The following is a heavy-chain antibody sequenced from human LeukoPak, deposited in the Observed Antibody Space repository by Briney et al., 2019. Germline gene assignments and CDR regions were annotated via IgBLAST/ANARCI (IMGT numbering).Heavy chain of an antibody. CDR1: GFTFSSYA. CDR3: ARDRLPYYDILTAYYVDY. Sequence: GGSLRLSCAASGFTFSSYAMHWVRQAPGKGLEWVTLISSDGDNRYYADSVKGRFTISRDNSKNTLSLQMNSLRPEDTAVYYRARDRLPYYDILTAYYVDYWGRGTLVTVSS. D-gene: IGHD3-9*01. V-gene: IGHV3-30-3*01. J-gene: IGHJ4*02. CDR2: ISSDGDNR.